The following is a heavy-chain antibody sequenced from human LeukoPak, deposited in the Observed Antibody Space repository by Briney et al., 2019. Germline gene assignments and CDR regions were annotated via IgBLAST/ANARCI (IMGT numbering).Heavy chain of an antibody. V-gene: IGHV3-23*01. D-gene: IGHD2/OR15-2a*01. CDR3: AKDALLLSTNDAFDI. Sequence: PGGSLRLSCAASGFTFSSYGMSWVRQAPGKGLEWVSAIYVSGGSTFYADSVRGRFTFSRDNSKNTLYLQMNSLRAEDTAIYYCAKDALLLSTNDAFDIWGQGTMVTVSS. CDR2: IYVSGGST. J-gene: IGHJ3*02. CDR1: GFTFSSYG.